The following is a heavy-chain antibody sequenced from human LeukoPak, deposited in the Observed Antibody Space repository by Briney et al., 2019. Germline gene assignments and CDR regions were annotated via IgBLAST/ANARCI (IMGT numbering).Heavy chain of an antibody. CDR3: ARAGLERRLYYYYYMDV. Sequence: PSETLSLTCTVSGGSISRYYWSWIRQPPGKGLEGIGYIYHSGSTYYNPSLKSRVTISVDRSKNQFSLKLSSVTAADTAVYYCARAGLERRLYYYYYMDVWGKGTTVTVSS. CDR2: IYHSGST. J-gene: IGHJ6*03. D-gene: IGHD1-1*01. CDR1: GGSISRYY. V-gene: IGHV4-59*12.